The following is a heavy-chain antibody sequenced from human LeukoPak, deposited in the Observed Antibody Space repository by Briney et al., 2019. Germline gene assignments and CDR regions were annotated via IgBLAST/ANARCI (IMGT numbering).Heavy chain of an antibody. CDR1: GYTLTELS. CDR2: FDPEDGET. CDR3: ATEDPSGLEPLNAFDI. D-gene: IGHD3/OR15-3a*01. Sequence: APVKVSCKVSGYTLTELSMHWVRQAPGKGLEWMGGFDPEDGETIYAQKFQGRVTMTEDTSTDTAYMELSSLRSEDTAVYYCATEDPSGLEPLNAFDIWGQGTMVTVSS. V-gene: IGHV1-24*01. J-gene: IGHJ3*02.